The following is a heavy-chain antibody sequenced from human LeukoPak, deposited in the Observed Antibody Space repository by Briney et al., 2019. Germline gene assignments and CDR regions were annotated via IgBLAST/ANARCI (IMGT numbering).Heavy chain of an antibody. CDR2: IYYSGST. CDR1: VGPISSGVYY. V-gene: IGHV4-30-4*01. J-gene: IGHJ4*02. Sequence: SETLSLTCTVSVGPISSGVYYGSWFRHPPGKGLEWIGYIYYSGSTYYNPSLKSRVTISVDTSKNQFSLKLSSVTAADTAVYYCARLVAVFDYWGQGTLVTVSS. CDR3: ARLVAVFDY. D-gene: IGHD5-12*01.